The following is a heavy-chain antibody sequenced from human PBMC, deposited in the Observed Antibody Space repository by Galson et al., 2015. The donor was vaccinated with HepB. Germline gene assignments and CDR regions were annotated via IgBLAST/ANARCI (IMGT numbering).Heavy chain of an antibody. V-gene: IGHV3-7*03. D-gene: IGHD6-19*01. CDR3: VRGVDQWLVQAFAGDF. CDR2: IKKDGSEK. J-gene: IGHJ4*02. CDR1: GFTFSSYW. Sequence: SLRLSCAASGFTFSSYWMNWVRRAPGKGLGWVANIKKDGSEKYYVDSVKGRFTISRDNAKNSLYLQMNSLRGEDTAVYYCVRGVDQWLVQAFAGDFWGQGTVVTVSS.